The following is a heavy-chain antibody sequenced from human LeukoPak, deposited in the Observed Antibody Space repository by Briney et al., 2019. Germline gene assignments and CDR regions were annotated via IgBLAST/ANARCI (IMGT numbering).Heavy chain of an antibody. D-gene: IGHD1-14*01. V-gene: IGHV1-18*01. CDR2: ISVHNGNT. CDR3: AREFGPVTGTDY. Sequence: ASVKVSCKASGYTFTSHGFTWVRQAPGQGPEWMGWISVHNGNTNYAQKLQGRVTMTTDTSTSTAYMELRSLRSDDTAVYYCAREFGPVTGTDYWGQGTLVTVSS. J-gene: IGHJ4*02. CDR1: GYTFTSHG.